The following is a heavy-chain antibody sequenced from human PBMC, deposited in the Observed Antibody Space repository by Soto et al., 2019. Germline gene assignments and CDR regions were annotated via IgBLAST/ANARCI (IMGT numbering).Heavy chain of an antibody. CDR1: GGSISGPY. CDR2: INHSGIT. J-gene: IGHJ4*02. Sequence: SETLSLTCTVSGGSISGPYWTWIRQPPGKGLEWLAEINHSGITNYNPSVESRVSMSVDTSKNQFSLRLYSVTAADTAVYYCVRGPYNYNSRYFDYWGQGTLVTVSS. V-gene: IGHV4-34*01. D-gene: IGHD1-1*01. CDR3: VRGPYNYNSRYFDY.